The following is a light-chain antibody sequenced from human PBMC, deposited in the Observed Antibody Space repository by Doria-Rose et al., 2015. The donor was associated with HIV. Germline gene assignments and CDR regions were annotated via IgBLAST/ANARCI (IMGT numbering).Light chain of an antibody. CDR2: WAS. J-gene: IGKJ3*01. V-gene: IGKV4-1*01. CDR3: QQYYDTPS. Sequence: TQSPESQGMSLGERATLNCKSNQSLLYTSKNYLAWYQQKPGQPPKLLIYWASTRQSGVPARFSGSGSGTDFTLTISSLEAEDVAVYYCQQYYDTPSFGPGTTVVIK. CDR1: QSLLYTSKNY.